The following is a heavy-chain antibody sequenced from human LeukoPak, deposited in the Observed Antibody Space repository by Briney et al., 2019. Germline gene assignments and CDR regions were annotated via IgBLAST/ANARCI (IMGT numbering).Heavy chain of an antibody. Sequence: GGSLRLSCAASGFTFSSYAMSWVRQAPGKGLEWVSAISGSGGSTYYADSVKGRFTISRDNSKNTLYLQMNSLRAEDTAVYYCAKDLGDYDYVWGSYGYLTGTYVPFAYWGQGTLVTVSS. CDR3: AKDLGDYDYVWGSYGYLTGTYVPFAY. J-gene: IGHJ4*02. CDR1: GFTFSSYA. V-gene: IGHV3-23*01. D-gene: IGHD3-16*01. CDR2: ISGSGGST.